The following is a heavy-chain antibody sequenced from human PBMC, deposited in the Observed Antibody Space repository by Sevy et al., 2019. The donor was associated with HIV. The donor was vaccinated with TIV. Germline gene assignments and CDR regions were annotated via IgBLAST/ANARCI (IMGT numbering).Heavy chain of an antibody. D-gene: IGHD2-21*01. J-gene: IGHJ4*02. V-gene: IGHV3-23*01. CDR3: AKLPFTHACGPDFDY. CDR2: INGRGDST. Sequence: GGSLRLSCAASGFTFSSYVMSWVRQAPGGGLEWVSGINGRGDSTYYADSVKGRFTISRDNSKNTLYLQMNSLRAEDTAVYYCAKLPFTHACGPDFDYWGQGTLVTVSS. CDR1: GFTFSSYV.